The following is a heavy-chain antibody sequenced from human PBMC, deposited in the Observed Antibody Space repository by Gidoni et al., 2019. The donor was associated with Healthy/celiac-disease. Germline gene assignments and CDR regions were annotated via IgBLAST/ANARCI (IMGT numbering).Heavy chain of an antibody. CDR1: GFTFSSYS. J-gene: IGHJ3*02. CDR2: ISSSSSYI. Sequence: EVQLVESGGGLVKPGGSLRLSCSASGFTFSSYSMNWVRQAPGKGLEWVSSISSSSSYIYYADSVKGRFTISRDNAKNSLYLQMNSLRAEDTAVYYCARKMDDSSGYLLYAFDIWGQGTMVTVSS. D-gene: IGHD3-22*01. V-gene: IGHV3-21*01. CDR3: ARKMDDSSGYLLYAFDI.